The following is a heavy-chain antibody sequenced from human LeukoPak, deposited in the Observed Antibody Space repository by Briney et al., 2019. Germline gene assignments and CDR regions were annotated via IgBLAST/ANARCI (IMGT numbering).Heavy chain of an antibody. Sequence: GGSLRLSCAASGFTVSSTYMSWVRQAPGKGLEWVASIKQDGSEKYYVDSVKGRFTFSRDNAKNSLYLQMDSLRAEDTAVYYCARDKSAGADTGSSFYYWGQGALVTVSS. CDR1: GFTVSSTY. D-gene: IGHD3-10*01. J-gene: IGHJ4*02. CDR3: ARDKSAGADTGSSFYY. CDR2: IKQDGSEK. V-gene: IGHV3-7*03.